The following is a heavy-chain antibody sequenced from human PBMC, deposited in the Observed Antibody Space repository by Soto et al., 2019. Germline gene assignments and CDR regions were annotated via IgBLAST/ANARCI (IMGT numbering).Heavy chain of an antibody. CDR1: GGSFKSGSYS. V-gene: IGHV4-61*01. CDR2: VYHTGRT. CDR3: ARDFAYFNS. D-gene: IGHD3-3*01. J-gene: IGHJ4*02. Sequence: SETLSLTRTVSGGSFKSGSYSWSWIRQPPGKGLEWIGYVYHTGRTSYNPSLKSRVSISMDTSKNQFSLNLDSVTAADTAVYFCARDFAYFNSWGQGTLVTVSS.